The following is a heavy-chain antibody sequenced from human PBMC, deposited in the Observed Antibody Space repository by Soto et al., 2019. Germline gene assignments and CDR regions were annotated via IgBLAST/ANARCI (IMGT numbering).Heavy chain of an antibody. J-gene: IGHJ5*02. CDR1: GGSISSNY. CDR3: ARELREYCTGGTCHSFSYNWFDP. D-gene: IGHD2-15*01. Sequence: PSETLSLTCSVSGGSISSNYWSWIRQPPGKGLEWIGFIYYTGITNYNPSLKSRVTISVDTSNNQFSLKLFSVTAADTAVYYCARELREYCTGGTCHSFSYNWFDPWGQGTLLTVS. V-gene: IGHV4-59*01. CDR2: IYYTGIT.